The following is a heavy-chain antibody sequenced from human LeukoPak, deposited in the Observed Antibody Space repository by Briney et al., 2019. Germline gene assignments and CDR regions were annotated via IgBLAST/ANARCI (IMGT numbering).Heavy chain of an antibody. V-gene: IGHV3-48*03. D-gene: IGHD6-6*01. Sequence: GGSLRLSCAASGFTFSSYEMNWVRQAPGKGLEWVSYISSSGSTIYYADSVKGRFTISRDNAKNSLYLQMNSLRAEDTAVYYYARDSDSSSSGGMDVWGQGTTVTVSS. J-gene: IGHJ6*02. CDR2: ISSSGSTI. CDR3: ARDSDSSSSGGMDV. CDR1: GFTFSSYE.